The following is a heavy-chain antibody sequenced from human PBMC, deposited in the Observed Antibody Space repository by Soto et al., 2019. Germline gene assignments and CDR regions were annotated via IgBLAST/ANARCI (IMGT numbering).Heavy chain of an antibody. D-gene: IGHD7-27*01. Sequence: LRLSCAASGFTFSSYGMHWVRQAPGKGLEWVAVISYDGSNKYYADSVKGRFTISRDNSKNTLYLQMNSLRAEDTAVYYCAKDGEAGGRFDPWGQGTLVTVSS. V-gene: IGHV3-30*18. CDR1: GFTFSSYG. CDR2: ISYDGSNK. CDR3: AKDGEAGGRFDP. J-gene: IGHJ5*02.